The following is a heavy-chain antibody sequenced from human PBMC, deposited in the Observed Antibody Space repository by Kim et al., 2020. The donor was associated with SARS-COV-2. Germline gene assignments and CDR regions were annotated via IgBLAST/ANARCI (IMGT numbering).Heavy chain of an antibody. CDR3: ARAGDGIRGYYYYGMDV. CDR1: GFTFSSYW. V-gene: IGHV3-74*01. Sequence: GGSLRLSCAASGFTFSSYWMHWVRQAPGKGLVWVSRINSDGSSISYADSVKGRFTISRDNAKNTLYLQMNSLRAEDTAVYYCARAGDGIRGYYYYGMDVWGQGTTVTVSS. J-gene: IGHJ6*02. CDR2: INSDGSSI. D-gene: IGHD2-21*02.